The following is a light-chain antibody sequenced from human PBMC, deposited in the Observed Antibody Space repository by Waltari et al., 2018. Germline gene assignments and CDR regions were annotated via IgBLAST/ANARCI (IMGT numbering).Light chain of an antibody. CDR3: QQYGSSPWM. CDR2: GAS. Sequence: IVLTQSPGTLSLSQGERATLSCRASQRVSRSYLAWYQQKPGQAPRLLIYGASSRATGIPDRFSGSGSGTDFTLTISRLEPEDFAVYYCQQYGSSPWMFGQGTKVEIK. CDR1: QRVSRSY. J-gene: IGKJ1*01. V-gene: IGKV3-20*01.